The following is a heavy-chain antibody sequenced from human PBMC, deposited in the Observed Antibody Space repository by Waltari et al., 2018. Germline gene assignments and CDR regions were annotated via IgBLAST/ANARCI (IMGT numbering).Heavy chain of an antibody. D-gene: IGHD3-22*01. CDR3: AKSYDSSGYYYAPDY. V-gene: IGHV1-3*01. J-gene: IGHJ4*02. Sequence: QVQLVQSGAEVKKPGASVKVSCKASGYTFTSYAMHWVRQAPGQRLEWMGWINAGNGNTKYSQKFQGRVTITRDTSASTAYMELSSLRSEDTAVYYCAKSYDSSGYYYAPDYWGQGTLVTVSS. CDR2: INAGNGNT. CDR1: GYTFTSYA.